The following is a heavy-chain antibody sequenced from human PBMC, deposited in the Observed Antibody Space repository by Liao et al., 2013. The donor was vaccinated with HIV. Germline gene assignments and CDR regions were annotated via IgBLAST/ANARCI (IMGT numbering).Heavy chain of an antibody. CDR1: GGPIGSYY. CDR3: ARGITAAGMNWFDP. D-gene: IGHD6-13*01. J-gene: IGHJ5*02. Sequence: QVQLQESGPGLVKPSETLSLTCSISGGPIGSYYWIWIRQSAGKGLEWIGRIYKNGATNYNPSLKSRVTMSIDTSKNQFSLIVNSVDAADTAVYYCARGITAAGMNWFDPWGQGTLVTVSS. CDR2: IYKNGAT. V-gene: IGHV4-4*07.